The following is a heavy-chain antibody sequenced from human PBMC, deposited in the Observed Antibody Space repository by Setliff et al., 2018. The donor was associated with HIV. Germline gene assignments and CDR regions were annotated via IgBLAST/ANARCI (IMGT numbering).Heavy chain of an antibody. Sequence: GASVKVSCKASGYIFTDYFIHWVRQAPGQGLEWMGWISPQNGDRKIPQRFRGRVTMTRNTSISTAYMELTGLTSDDTAVYYCARCLKDIVVVPYAGGGMDVWGKGTTVTVSS. D-gene: IGHD2-2*01. CDR3: ARCLKDIVVVPYAGGGMDV. CDR1: GYIFTDYF. J-gene: IGHJ6*03. CDR2: ISPQNGDR. V-gene: IGHV1-2*02.